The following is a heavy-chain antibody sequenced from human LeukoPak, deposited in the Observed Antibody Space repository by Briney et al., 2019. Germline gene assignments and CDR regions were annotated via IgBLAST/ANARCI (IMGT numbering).Heavy chain of an antibody. D-gene: IGHD6-6*01. CDR1: GGSFSGYY. Sequence: SETLSPTCAVYGGSFSGYYWSWIRQPPGKGLEWIGEINHSGSTSYNPSLKSRVTISVDTSKNQFSLKLSSVTAADTAVYYCARGEYSSSPTKYYFDYWGQGTLVTVSS. CDR2: INHSGST. CDR3: ARGEYSSSPTKYYFDY. V-gene: IGHV4-34*01. J-gene: IGHJ4*02.